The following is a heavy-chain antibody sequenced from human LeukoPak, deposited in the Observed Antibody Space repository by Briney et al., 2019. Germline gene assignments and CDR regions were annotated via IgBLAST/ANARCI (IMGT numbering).Heavy chain of an antibody. D-gene: IGHD2-2*01. V-gene: IGHV3-9*01. CDR2: ISWNSGSI. Sequence: PGGSLRLSCAASGFTFDDYAMHWVRQAPGKGLEWVSGISWNSGSIGYADSVKGRFTISRDNAKNSLYLQMHSLRAEDTALYYCAKAGFEVPASYLDYWGQGTLVTVSS. CDR1: GFTFDDYA. CDR3: AKAGFEVPASYLDY. J-gene: IGHJ4*02.